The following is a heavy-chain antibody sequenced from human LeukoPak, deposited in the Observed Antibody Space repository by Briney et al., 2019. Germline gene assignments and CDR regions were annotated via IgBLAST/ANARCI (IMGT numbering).Heavy chain of an antibody. Sequence: GGSLRLSCAASGFTFSSYGMHWVRQAPGKGLEWVAVIWYDGSNKYYADSVKGRFTISRDNAKNSLYLQMNSLRAEDTAVYYCARDGLPGSKVGEFGWFDPWGQGTLVTVSS. J-gene: IGHJ5*02. D-gene: IGHD3-10*01. CDR1: GFTFSSYG. CDR3: ARDGLPGSKVGEFGWFDP. V-gene: IGHV3-33*01. CDR2: IWYDGSNK.